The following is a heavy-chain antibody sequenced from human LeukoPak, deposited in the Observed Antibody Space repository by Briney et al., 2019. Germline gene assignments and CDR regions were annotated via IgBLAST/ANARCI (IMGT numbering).Heavy chain of an antibody. CDR1: GFTFSSYA. V-gene: IGHV3-48*03. Sequence: GGSLRLSCAASGFTFSSYAMSWVRQAPGKGLEWVSYISSSGSTIYYADSVKGRFTISRDNAKNSLYLQMNSLRAEDTAVYYCARETYSGSWYFDYWGQGTLVTVSS. J-gene: IGHJ4*02. CDR2: ISSSGSTI. D-gene: IGHD6-13*01. CDR3: ARETYSGSWYFDY.